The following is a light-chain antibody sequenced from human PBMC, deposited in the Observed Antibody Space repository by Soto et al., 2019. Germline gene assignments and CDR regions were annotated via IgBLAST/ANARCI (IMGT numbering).Light chain of an antibody. CDR3: QQLNSYRT. V-gene: IGKV1-9*01. CDR1: QGISSY. CDR2: AAS. J-gene: IGKJ3*01. Sequence: IQLTQAPSSLSASVGDRVTITCRASQGISSYLAWYQQKPGKAPKLLIYAASTLQSGVPSRFSGSGSGTDFTLTISSLQPEDFATYYCQQLNSYRTFGPGTKVDIK.